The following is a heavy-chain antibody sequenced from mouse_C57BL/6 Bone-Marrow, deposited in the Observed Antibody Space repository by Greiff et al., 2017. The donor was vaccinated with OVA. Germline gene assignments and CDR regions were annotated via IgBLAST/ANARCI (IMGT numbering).Heavy chain of an antibody. V-gene: IGHV5-9-1*02. J-gene: IGHJ4*01. CDR2: ISSGGDYI. CDR1: GFTFSSYA. Sequence: EVKVVESGGGLVKPGGSLKLSCAASGFTFSSYAMSWVRQTPEKRLEWVAYISSGGDYIYYADTVKGRFTISRDNARNTLYLQMSSLKSEDTAMYYCTRFYYSNLYYYAMDYWGQGTSVTVSS. D-gene: IGHD2-5*01. CDR3: TRFYYSNLYYYAMDY.